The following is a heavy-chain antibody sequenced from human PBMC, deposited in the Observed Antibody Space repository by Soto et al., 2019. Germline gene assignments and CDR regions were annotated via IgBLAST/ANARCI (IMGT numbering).Heavy chain of an antibody. CDR3: AHRVLRTVFGLVTTTAIYFDF. CDR2: IYWDDDK. V-gene: IGHV2-5*02. J-gene: IGHJ4*02. D-gene: IGHD3-3*01. Sequence: QITLNESGPTQVKPRQTLTLTCTFSGFSLTTSGVGVGWIRQSPGKAPECLALIYWDDDKRYSPSLKSSLTITKDISKNQAVLTMAALDPADTATYYCAHRVLRTVFGLVTTTAIYFDFWGQGTPVAVSS. CDR1: GFSLTTSGVG.